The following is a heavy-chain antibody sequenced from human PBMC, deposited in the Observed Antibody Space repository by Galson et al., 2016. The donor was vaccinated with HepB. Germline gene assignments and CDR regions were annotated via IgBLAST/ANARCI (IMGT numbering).Heavy chain of an antibody. CDR2: IWYDGGRT. V-gene: IGHV3-33*07. CDR3: ARGNYDSPGYFFDNWFDP. CDR1: GFTFSNYG. D-gene: IGHD3-22*01. Sequence: SLRLSCAVSGFTFSNYGMYWVRQAPGKGLDWVANIWYDGGRTYYADSVKGRFTISRDNSKSTVFLQMNSLRGEDTAVYYCARGNYDSPGYFFDNWFDPWGQGTLVTVSS. J-gene: IGHJ5*02.